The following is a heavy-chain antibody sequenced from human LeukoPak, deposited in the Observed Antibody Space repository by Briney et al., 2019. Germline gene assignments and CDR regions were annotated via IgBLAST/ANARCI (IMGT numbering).Heavy chain of an antibody. V-gene: IGHV3-21*01. Sequence: GGSLRLSCAASGFTFTSCIMHWVRQAPGKGLEWVSSISGSSAYIYYADSVKGRFTISRDNAKNSLSLQMNSLRAEDTAVYYCVRDFDEYDSSGYLNWFDSWGQGTLVTVSS. J-gene: IGHJ5*01. CDR2: ISGSSAYI. CDR3: VRDFDEYDSSGYLNWFDS. CDR1: GFTFTSCI. D-gene: IGHD3-22*01.